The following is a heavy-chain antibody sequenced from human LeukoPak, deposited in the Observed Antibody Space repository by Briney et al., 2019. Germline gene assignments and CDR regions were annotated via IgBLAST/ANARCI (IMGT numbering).Heavy chain of an antibody. Sequence: GGSLRLSCAASGFTFSDYHMSWIRQAPGKGLEWVSFIVSSTYTNYADSVKGRFTISRDNAKNSLYLQMNSLRAEDTAVYYCARDIDLNAGIMDVWGQGTTVTVS. CDR3: ARDIDLNAGIMDV. J-gene: IGHJ6*02. CDR1: GFTFSDYH. V-gene: IGHV3-11*05. CDR2: IVSSTYT. D-gene: IGHD1-14*01.